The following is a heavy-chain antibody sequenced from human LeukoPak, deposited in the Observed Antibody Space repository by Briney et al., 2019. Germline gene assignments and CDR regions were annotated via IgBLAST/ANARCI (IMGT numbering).Heavy chain of an antibody. J-gene: IGHJ4*02. V-gene: IGHV1-2*02. CDR1: GYTFTGYY. CDR3: ARVGIAVAGTLFDY. Sequence: ASVKVSCKASGYTFTGYYMHWVRQAPGQGLEWMGWINPNSGGTNYAQKFQGRVTMTRDMSISTAYMELSRLRSDDTAVYYCARVGIAVAGTLFDYWGQGTLVTVSS. CDR2: INPNSGGT. D-gene: IGHD6-19*01.